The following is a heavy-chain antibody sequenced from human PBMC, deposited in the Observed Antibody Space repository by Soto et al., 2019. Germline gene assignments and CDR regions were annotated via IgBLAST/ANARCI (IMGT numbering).Heavy chain of an antibody. CDR2: IWYDGSNK. V-gene: IGHV3-33*01. J-gene: IGHJ5*02. CDR1: GFTFSSYG. D-gene: IGHD2-2*01. Sequence: SLRLSCAASGFTFSSYGMHWVRQAPGKGLEWVADIWYDGSNKYYADSVKCRFTISRDNSKNTLYLQMNSLRAEDTAVYYCARDSRDIVVVPAANWSDWFDPWGQGTLVTVSS. CDR3: ARDSRDIVVVPAANWSDWFDP.